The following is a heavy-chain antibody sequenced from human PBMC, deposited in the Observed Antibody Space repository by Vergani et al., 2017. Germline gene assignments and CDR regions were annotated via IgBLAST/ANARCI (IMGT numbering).Heavy chain of an antibody. CDR3: ARGPNWVVPAERSFDY. V-gene: IGHV4-34*01. CDR2: INHSGST. D-gene: IGHD2-2*01. Sequence: QVQLQQWGAGLLKPSETLSLTCAVYGGSFSGYYWSWIRQPPVKGLEWIGEINHSGSTNYNPSLKSRVTISVDTPKNQFSLKLSSVTAADTAVYYCARGPNWVVPAERSFDYWGQGTLVTGSS. J-gene: IGHJ4*02. CDR1: GGSFSGYY.